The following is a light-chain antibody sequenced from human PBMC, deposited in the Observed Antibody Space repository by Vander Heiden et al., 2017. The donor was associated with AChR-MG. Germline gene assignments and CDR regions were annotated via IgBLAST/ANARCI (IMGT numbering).Light chain of an antibody. Sequence: DIHMTQYPSTLSASVGDRVTITCRASQSVSSWLTWYQQKPGKAPKILIDKASSLETGVPSRFSGSGSGTEFTLTISSLQPDDFGTYYCQQYSSFPVTFGQGTRLDIK. CDR2: KAS. V-gene: IGKV1-5*03. CDR3: QQYSSFPVT. J-gene: IGKJ5*01. CDR1: QSVSSW.